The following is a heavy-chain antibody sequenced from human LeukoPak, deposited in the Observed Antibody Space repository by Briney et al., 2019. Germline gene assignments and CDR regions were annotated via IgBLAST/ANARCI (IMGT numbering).Heavy chain of an antibody. Sequence: SQTLSLTCTVSGGSISSGGYFWSWIRQPPGKGLEWIGYIYHSGSTYYNPSLKSRVTMSVDRSKNQFSLKLSSVTAADTAVYYCARGEWLLDPGDYWGQGTLVTVSS. J-gene: IGHJ4*02. CDR3: ARGEWLLDPGDY. CDR1: GGSISSGGYF. CDR2: IYHSGST. V-gene: IGHV4-30-2*01. D-gene: IGHD5-24*01.